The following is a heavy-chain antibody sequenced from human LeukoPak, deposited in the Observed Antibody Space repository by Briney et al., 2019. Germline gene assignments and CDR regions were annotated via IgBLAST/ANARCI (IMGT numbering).Heavy chain of an antibody. CDR2: IIPIFGTA. D-gene: IGHD2-2*01. Sequence: SVKVSCKASGGTFSSYAISWVRQAPGRGLEWMGGIIPIFGTANYAQKFQGRVTITADESTSTAYMELSSLRSEDTAVYYCARSIVVVPAASAGYSYGYEDYWGQGTLVTVSS. CDR3: ARSIVVVPAASAGYSYGYEDY. CDR1: GGTFSSYA. J-gene: IGHJ4*02. V-gene: IGHV1-69*13.